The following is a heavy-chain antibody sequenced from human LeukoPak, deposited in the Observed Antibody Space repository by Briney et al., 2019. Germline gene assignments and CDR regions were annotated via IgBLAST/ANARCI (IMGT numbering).Heavy chain of an antibody. CDR2: ISGSGGST. J-gene: IGHJ4*02. CDR3: AKARIAVAGTGPYDY. CDR1: GFSFSTYS. Sequence: PGGSLRLSCQASGFSFSTYSMNWVRQAPGKGLEWVSAISGSGGSTYYADSVKGRFTISRDNSKNTLYLQMNSLRAEDTAVYYCAKARIAVAGTGPYDYWGQGTLVTVSS. V-gene: IGHV3-23*01. D-gene: IGHD6-19*01.